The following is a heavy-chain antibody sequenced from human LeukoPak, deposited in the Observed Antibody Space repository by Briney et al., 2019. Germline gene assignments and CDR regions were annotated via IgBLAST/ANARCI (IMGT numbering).Heavy chain of an antibody. CDR1: GGTFSCYA. Sequence: AGKLSFKSSGGTFSCYAIGLVREGPGQGLGWVGRILPIFGTANYAQKFQGRVTITADASTSTAYMELSSLRSEDTAAYDCARDVGTGSSSWYSYIDYWGQGTLVTVSS. CDR3: ARDVGTGSSSWYSYIDY. CDR2: ILPIFGTA. D-gene: IGHD6-13*01. J-gene: IGHJ4*02. V-gene: IGHV1-69*13.